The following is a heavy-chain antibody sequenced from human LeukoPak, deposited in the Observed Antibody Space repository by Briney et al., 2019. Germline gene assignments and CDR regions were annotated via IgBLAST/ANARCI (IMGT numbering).Heavy chain of an antibody. CDR3: AKDFPGYDFWSGYYSYYFDY. CDR1: GFTFSDYF. D-gene: IGHD3-3*01. J-gene: IGHJ4*02. CDR2: INSAGDNI. Sequence: PGGSLRLSCVASGFTFSDYFMSWIRQAPGKGLEWLSFINSAGDNIYYADSVKGRFTISRDNSKETLYLEMNSLRVEDTAVYYCAKDFPGYDFWSGYYSYYFDYWGQGTLVTVSS. V-gene: IGHV3-11*04.